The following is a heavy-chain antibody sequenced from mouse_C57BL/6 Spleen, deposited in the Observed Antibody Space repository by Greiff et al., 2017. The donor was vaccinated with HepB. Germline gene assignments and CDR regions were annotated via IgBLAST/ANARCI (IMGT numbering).Heavy chain of an antibody. J-gene: IGHJ1*03. CDR3: ARKTTVLRYFDV. D-gene: IGHD1-1*01. CDR2: IDPSDSYT. CDR1: GYTFTSYW. Sequence: VQLQQPGAELVKPGASVKLSCKASGYTFTSYWMQWVKQRPGQGLEWIGEIDPSDSYTNYNQKFKGKATLTVDTSSSTAYMQLSSLTSEDSAVYYCARKTTVLRYFDVWGTGTTVTVSS. V-gene: IGHV1-50*01.